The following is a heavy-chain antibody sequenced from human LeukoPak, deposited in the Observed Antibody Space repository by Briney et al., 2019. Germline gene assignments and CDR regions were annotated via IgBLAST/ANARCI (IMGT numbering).Heavy chain of an antibody. Sequence: GGSLRLSCAASGFTFSNYWMHWVRQAPGKGLVWGSRINTDGSSTTYADSVKGRFTISRDNAKNTLYLQMNSLSAEDTAVYYCARGYSSSYRIDYWGQGTLVTVSS. V-gene: IGHV3-74*01. J-gene: IGHJ4*02. CDR3: ARGYSSSYRIDY. CDR1: GFTFSNYW. D-gene: IGHD6-6*01. CDR2: INTDGSST.